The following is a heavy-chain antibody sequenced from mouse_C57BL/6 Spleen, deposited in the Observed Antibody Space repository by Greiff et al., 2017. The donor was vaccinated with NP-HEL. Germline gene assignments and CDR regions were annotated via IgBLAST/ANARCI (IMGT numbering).Heavy chain of an antibody. V-gene: IGHV1-69*01. CDR1: GYTFTSYW. Sequence: QVQLQQSGAELVMPGASVKLSCKASGYTFTSYWMHWVKQRPGQGLEWIGEIDPSDSYTNYNQKFKGKSTLTVDKSSSTAYMQLSSLTSEDSAVYYCARGPGRYYAMDYWGQGTSVTVSS. CDR2: IDPSDSYT. CDR3: ARGPGRYYAMDY. J-gene: IGHJ4*01.